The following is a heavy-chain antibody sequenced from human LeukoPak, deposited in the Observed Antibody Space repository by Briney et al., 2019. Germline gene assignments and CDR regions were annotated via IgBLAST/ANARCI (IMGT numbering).Heavy chain of an antibody. CDR3: AREFKGWFDP. CDR1: GGSFSGYY. V-gene: IGHV4-34*01. CDR2: INHSGST. Sequence: PSETLSLTCAVYGGSFSGYYWSWIRQPPGKGLEWIGEINHSGSTNYNPSLKSRVTISVDTSKNQFSLKLSSVTAADTAVYYCAREFKGWFDPWGQGTLVTVSS. J-gene: IGHJ5*02.